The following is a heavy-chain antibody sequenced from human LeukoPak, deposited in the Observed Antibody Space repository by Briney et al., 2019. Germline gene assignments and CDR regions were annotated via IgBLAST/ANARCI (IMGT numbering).Heavy chain of an antibody. Sequence: GRSLRLSCAASGFTFDDYAMHWVRHAPGKGLEWVSGISWNSGSIGYADSVKGRFTTSRDNAKNSLYLQMNSLRAEDTALYYCAKGGYDSSGGPFDYWGQGTLVTVSS. CDR1: GFTFDDYA. J-gene: IGHJ4*02. V-gene: IGHV3-9*01. CDR3: AKGGYDSSGGPFDY. D-gene: IGHD3-22*01. CDR2: ISWNSGSI.